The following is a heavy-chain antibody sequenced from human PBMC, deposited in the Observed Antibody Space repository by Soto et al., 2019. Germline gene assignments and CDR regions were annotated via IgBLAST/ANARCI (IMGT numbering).Heavy chain of an antibody. D-gene: IGHD6-19*01. Sequence: ASVKVSCKVSGYTLTELSMHWVRQAPGKGLEWMGGFDPEDGETIYAQKFQGRVTMTEDTSTDTAYMELSSLRSEDTAVYYCARVGAVAGSVTTINWFDPWGQGTLVTVSS. J-gene: IGHJ5*02. V-gene: IGHV1-24*01. CDR2: FDPEDGET. CDR3: ARVGAVAGSVTTINWFDP. CDR1: GYTLTELS.